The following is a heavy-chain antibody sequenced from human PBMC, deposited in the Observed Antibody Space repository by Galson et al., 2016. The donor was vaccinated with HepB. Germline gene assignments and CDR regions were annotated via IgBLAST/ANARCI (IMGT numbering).Heavy chain of an antibody. CDR1: GFSFRSYA. CDR2: IRASGGTT. CDR3: AKDHNYYDILTSYAFDV. J-gene: IGHJ3*01. D-gene: IGHD3-9*01. Sequence: SLRLSCAGSGFSFRSYAMSWVRQSPGKGLEWVSDIRASGGTTYYADSVRGRFTISRDNSRNTLYLQMNSLRADDTAVYYCAKDHNYYDILTSYAFDVWGQGTMVTVSS. V-gene: IGHV3-23*01.